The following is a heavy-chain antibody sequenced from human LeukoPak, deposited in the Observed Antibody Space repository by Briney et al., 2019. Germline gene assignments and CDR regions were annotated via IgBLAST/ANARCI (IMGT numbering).Heavy chain of an antibody. CDR3: AKDQLGFMYYYDSRPETYYYYYMDV. Sequence: AGGSLRLSCAASGFSFSNYSMNWVRQAPGKGLEWVSSITRSSRYIYYADSLKGRFTISRDNAKKSLDLQMNSLRAEDTAVYYCAKDQLGFMYYYDSRPETYYYYYMDVWGKGTTVTISS. CDR2: ITRSSRYI. CDR1: GFSFSNYS. D-gene: IGHD3-22*01. J-gene: IGHJ6*03. V-gene: IGHV3-21*01.